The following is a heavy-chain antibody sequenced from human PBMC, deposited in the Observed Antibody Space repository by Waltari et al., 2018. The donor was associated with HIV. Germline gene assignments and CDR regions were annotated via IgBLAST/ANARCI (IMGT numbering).Heavy chain of an antibody. CDR3: ARAKGGYYVFDH. V-gene: IGHV3-33*08. D-gene: IGHD3-10*02. J-gene: IGHJ4*02. CDR1: GFTFSSHG. Sequence: QVQLVESGGNMVQPGTSLRLSCAASGFTFSSHGMHWVRQAPGRGLGWVAVIWSDGSKKYYAESVKGRFTISRDNSKNTLYLQMYTLRVEDTAVYYCARAKGGYYVFDHWGQGTLVTVSS. CDR2: IWSDGSKK.